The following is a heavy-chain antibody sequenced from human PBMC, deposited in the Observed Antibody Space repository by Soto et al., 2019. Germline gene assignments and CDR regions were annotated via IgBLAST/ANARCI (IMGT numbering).Heavy chain of an antibody. V-gene: IGHV3-30*18. J-gene: IGHJ6*02. Sequence: GGSLRLSCAASGFTFSSYGMHWVRQAPGKGLEWVAVISYDGSNKYYADSVKGRFTISRDNSKNTLYLQMNSLRAEDTAVYYCAKDFHKYYYYGMDVWGQGTTVTVSS. CDR2: ISYDGSNK. CDR1: GFTFSSYG. CDR3: AKDFHKYYYYGMDV.